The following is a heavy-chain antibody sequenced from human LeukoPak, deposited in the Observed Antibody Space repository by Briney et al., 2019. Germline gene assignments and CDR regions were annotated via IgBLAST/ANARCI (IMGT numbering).Heavy chain of an antibody. D-gene: IGHD3-16*01. J-gene: IGHJ1*01. CDR2: IYYSGST. Sequence: SETLSLTCTVSGGSISSYYWRWIRQPPGKELEWIGYIYYSGSTIHNPSLKSRVTISVNTSKNQFSLQLTSVTAADTAVYYCARSGWLYTNTWYFHRWGQGTLVTVSS. CDR3: ARSGWLYTNTWYFHR. V-gene: IGHV4-59*01. CDR1: GGSISSYY.